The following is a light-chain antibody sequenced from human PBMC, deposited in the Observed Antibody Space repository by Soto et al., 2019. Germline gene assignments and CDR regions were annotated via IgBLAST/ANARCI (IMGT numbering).Light chain of an antibody. CDR1: SSDVGDYNY. V-gene: IGLV2-14*01. CDR2: EVS. Sequence: QSALTQPASVSGSPGQSITISCTGTSSDVGDYNYVSWYQQHPGKAPKLMIYEVSNRASGVSNRFSGSKSGNTASLTISGLQAEDEADYYCSSYAGSNNLGVFGTGTKLTVL. CDR3: SSYAGSNNLGV. J-gene: IGLJ1*01.